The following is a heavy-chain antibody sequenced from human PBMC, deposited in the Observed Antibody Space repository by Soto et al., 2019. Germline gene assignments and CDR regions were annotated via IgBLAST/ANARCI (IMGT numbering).Heavy chain of an antibody. CDR2: INSSGGST. D-gene: IGHD4-17*01. Sequence: ASVKVSCQASGYHFTSYYIHWVRQAPGQGLEWMGIINSSGGSTSYAQKFQGRVTVTRDTSTNTVYMELSSLRSEDTALYYCARDGSYGDYDYWGQGTLVTVSS. CDR3: ARDGSYGDYDY. J-gene: IGHJ4*02. CDR1: GYHFTSYY. V-gene: IGHV1-46*01.